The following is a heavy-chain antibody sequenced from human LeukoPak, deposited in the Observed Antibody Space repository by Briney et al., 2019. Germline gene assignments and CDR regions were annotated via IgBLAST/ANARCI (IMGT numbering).Heavy chain of an antibody. CDR1: GGSFSSYY. D-gene: IGHD4-23*01. CDR3: ARMAYGGSYAFDI. J-gene: IGHJ3*02. Sequence: KPSETLSLTCTVSGGSFSSYYWSWIRQPPGKGLEWIGYIYYSGGTNYNPSLKSRVTISVDTSKNQFSLKLSSVTAADTAMYYCARMAYGGSYAFDIWGQGTMVTVSS. CDR2: IYYSGGT. V-gene: IGHV4-59*08.